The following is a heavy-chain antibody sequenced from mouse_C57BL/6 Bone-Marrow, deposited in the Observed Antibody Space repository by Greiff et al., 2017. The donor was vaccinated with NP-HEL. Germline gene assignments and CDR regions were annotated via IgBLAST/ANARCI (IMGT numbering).Heavy chain of an antibody. CDR3: TRCRQYYGRPFDY. Sequence: QVQLQQSGAELVRPGASVTLSCKASGYTFTDYEMHWVKQTPVPGLEWIGAIDPETGGTAYNQKFKGKAILTADKSSSTAYMELRSLTSEDSAVYYCTRCRQYYGRPFDYWGQGTTLTVSS. CDR1: GYTFTDYE. CDR2: IDPETGGT. D-gene: IGHD1-1*01. V-gene: IGHV1-15*01. J-gene: IGHJ2*01.